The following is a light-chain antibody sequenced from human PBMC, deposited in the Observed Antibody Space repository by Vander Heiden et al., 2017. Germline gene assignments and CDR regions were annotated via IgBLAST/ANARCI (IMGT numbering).Light chain of an antibody. CDR3: SSRDSSGDHV. Sequence: SSALTQDPALSLVWGQTVRNTCRGDSLRNYNPSWYQQKPGQAPLLVFYGKSTRPSGIPGRFSGSSSGDTASLIIHGSQAEDEADYYCSSRDSSGDHVFGGGTKLTVL. V-gene: IGLV3-19*01. CDR2: GKS. CDR1: SLRNYN. J-gene: IGLJ2*01.